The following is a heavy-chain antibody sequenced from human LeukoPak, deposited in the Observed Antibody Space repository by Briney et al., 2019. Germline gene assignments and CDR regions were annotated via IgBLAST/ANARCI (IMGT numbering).Heavy chain of an antibody. D-gene: IGHD1-26*01. CDR2: ISAYNGNT. Sequence: GASVKVSCKASGYTFTSYGISWVRQAPGQGLEWMGWISAYNGNTNYAQKLQGRVTMTTDTSTSTAYMELRSLRSDDTAVYYCARDGSPSYGVGATTDYFDYWGQGTLVTVSS. V-gene: IGHV1-18*01. CDR1: GYTFTSYG. J-gene: IGHJ4*02. CDR3: ARDGSPSYGVGATTDYFDY.